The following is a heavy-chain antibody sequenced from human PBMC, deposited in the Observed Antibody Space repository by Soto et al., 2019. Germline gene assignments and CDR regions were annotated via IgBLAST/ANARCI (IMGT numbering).Heavy chain of an antibody. D-gene: IGHD3-22*01. CDR3: ARGNGYYETSGEFNS. Sequence: SETLSLTCTVSGYSISSGYYWGWIRQPPGKGLEWIGSAYHRGTSYYNPSLQSRVTISVDTSKNQFSLRLTSVTAADTAVYYCARGNGYYETSGEFNSWGQGALVTVSS. CDR2: AYHRGTS. V-gene: IGHV4-38-2*02. J-gene: IGHJ4*02. CDR1: GYSISSGYY.